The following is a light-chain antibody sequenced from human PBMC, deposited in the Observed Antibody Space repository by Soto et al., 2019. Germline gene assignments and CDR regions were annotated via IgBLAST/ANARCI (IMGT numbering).Light chain of an antibody. Sequence: EIVLTQSPATLSLSPGESATLSCRASRSVSSYLAWYQQKPGQAPRLLIYGASTRATGIPARFSGSGSGTEFTLTISSLQSEDFAVYYCQQYNNWPPWTFGQGTKVDI. J-gene: IGKJ1*01. CDR3: QQYNNWPPWT. CDR2: GAS. V-gene: IGKV3-15*01. CDR1: RSVSSY.